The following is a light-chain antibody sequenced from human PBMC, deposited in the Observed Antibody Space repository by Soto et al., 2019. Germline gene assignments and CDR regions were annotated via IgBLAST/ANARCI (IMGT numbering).Light chain of an antibody. CDR2: AAS. Sequence: EIMMTQSPGTLSVSPGEGATLSCTASQSVNLNLACYQQKPGQPPRRLRYAASTSATVIPVRFRGSGSGTEFTLTISSRQSADSAGYYCHQYNSWPRGTFGTGTKVEIK. J-gene: IGKJ3*01. CDR1: QSVNLN. CDR3: HQYNSWPRGT. V-gene: IGKV3-15*01.